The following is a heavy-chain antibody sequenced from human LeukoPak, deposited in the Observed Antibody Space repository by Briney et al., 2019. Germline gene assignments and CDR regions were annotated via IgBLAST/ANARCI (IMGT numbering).Heavy chain of an antibody. CDR2: INPNSGGT. Sequence: ASVKVSCKTSGYSENFYGITWVRQAPGQGLEWMGWINPNSGGTNCAQKFQGRVTMTRDTSINTAYMELSSLRFDDTAVYYCARGATAGRFSLRPTGAYYMDVWGKGTTVTVSS. CDR3: ARGATAGRFSLRPTGAYYMDV. D-gene: IGHD6-13*01. V-gene: IGHV1-2*02. J-gene: IGHJ6*03. CDR1: GYSENFYG.